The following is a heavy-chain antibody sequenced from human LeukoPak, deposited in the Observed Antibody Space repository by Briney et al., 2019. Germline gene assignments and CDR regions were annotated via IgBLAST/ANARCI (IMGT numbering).Heavy chain of an antibody. CDR3: AGGESRVDAFDI. CDR2: INHSGST. Sequence: PSETLSLTCAVYGGSFSGYYWSWIRQPPGKGLEWIGEINHSGSTNYNPSLKSRVTISVDTSKNQFSPKLSSVTAADTAVYYCAGGESRVDAFDIWGQGTMVTVSS. V-gene: IGHV4-34*01. J-gene: IGHJ3*02. CDR1: GGSFSGYY.